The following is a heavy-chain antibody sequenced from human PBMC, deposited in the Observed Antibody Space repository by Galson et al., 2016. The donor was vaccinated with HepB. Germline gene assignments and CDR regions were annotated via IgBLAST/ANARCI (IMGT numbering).Heavy chain of an antibody. CDR1: GGSLRNSDYY. Sequence: SETLSLTCSVSGGSLRNSDYYWGWFRQTPGKGLEWIGSVSYRGRTYYNPPLQSRVTLSADTSKNQFSLRLNSVTASDTAVYYCARLAPGYVNNWVLQYYFGLDVWSQGTTVTVSS. J-gene: IGHJ6*02. V-gene: IGHV4-39*01. CDR3: ARLAPGYVNNWVLQYYFGLDV. CDR2: VSYRGRT. D-gene: IGHD1-1*01.